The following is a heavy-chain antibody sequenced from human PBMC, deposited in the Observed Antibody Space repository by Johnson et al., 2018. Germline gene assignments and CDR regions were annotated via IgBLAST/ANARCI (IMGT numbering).Heavy chain of an antibody. CDR2: IYYSGST. J-gene: IGHJ3*02. CDR1: GGSISSYY. Sequence: HVQLQESDPGLVKXSETLSLTCTVSGGSISSYYWSWIRQPPGKGLEWIGYIYYSGSTNYNPSLKSRVTISVATSKTQFSLKLSSVTAADTAGDYRARGYYDYVLGSKHDAVDIWGQGTMVTVSS. CDR3: ARGYYDYVLGSKHDAVDI. D-gene: IGHD3-16*01. V-gene: IGHV4-59*01.